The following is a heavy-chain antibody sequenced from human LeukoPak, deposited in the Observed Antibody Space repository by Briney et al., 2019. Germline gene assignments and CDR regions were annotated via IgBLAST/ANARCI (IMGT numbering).Heavy chain of an antibody. V-gene: IGHV3-66*01. Sequence: GGSLRLSCAASGFTVSSNYMSWVRQAPGKGLEWVSVIYSGGSTYYADSVKGRFTISRDNSKNTPYLQMNSLRAEDTAVYYCAREAAPNWFDPWGQGTLVTVSS. CDR3: AREAAPNWFDP. J-gene: IGHJ5*02. CDR1: GFTVSSNY. CDR2: IYSGGST.